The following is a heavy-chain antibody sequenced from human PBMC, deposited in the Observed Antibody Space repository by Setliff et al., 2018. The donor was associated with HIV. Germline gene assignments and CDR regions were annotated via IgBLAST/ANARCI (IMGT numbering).Heavy chain of an antibody. V-gene: IGHV1-8*02. Sequence: ASVKVSCKASGYTFTSYYMHWVRQAPGQGLEWMGWMNPNSGNTGYAQKFQGRVTMTRNTSISTAYMELSSLRSEDTAVYYCAGGDSGSYWDYYYGMDVWGQGTTVTVS. CDR3: AGGDSGSYWDYYYGMDV. J-gene: IGHJ6*02. CDR1: GYTFTSYY. CDR2: MNPNSGNT. D-gene: IGHD1-26*01.